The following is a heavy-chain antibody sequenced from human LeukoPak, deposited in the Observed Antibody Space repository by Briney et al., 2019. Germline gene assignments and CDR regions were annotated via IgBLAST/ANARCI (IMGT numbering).Heavy chain of an antibody. V-gene: IGHV3-30*03. CDR2: VSYDETDR. CDR1: GFTFSTSL. Sequence: GGSLRLSCAATGFTFSTSLMHWVRLAPGKGLEWVASVSYDETDRHYADSVKGRFIVSRDNTKNMLYLEMRSLRIEDTAVYYCARDSWDILTGYYSHYFDYWGQGTLVTVSS. J-gene: IGHJ4*02. D-gene: IGHD3-9*01. CDR3: ARDSWDILTGYYSHYFDY.